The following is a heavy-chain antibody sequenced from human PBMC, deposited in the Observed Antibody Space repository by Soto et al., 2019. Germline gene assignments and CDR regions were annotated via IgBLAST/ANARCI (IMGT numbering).Heavy chain of an antibody. Sequence: QVQLVESGGGVVQPGRSLRLSCAASGFTFSSYGMHWVRQALGKGLEWVAVIWYDGSNKYYADSVKGRFTISRDNSKNTLYLQMNSLRAEDTAVYYCARDWIDSSGYSSGFDYCGQGTLVTVSS. CDR1: GFTFSSYG. D-gene: IGHD3-22*01. CDR2: IWYDGSNK. V-gene: IGHV3-33*01. J-gene: IGHJ4*02. CDR3: ARDWIDSSGYSSGFDY.